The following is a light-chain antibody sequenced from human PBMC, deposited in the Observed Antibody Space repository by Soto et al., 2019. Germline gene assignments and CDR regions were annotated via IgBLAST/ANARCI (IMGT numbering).Light chain of an antibody. V-gene: IGKV1-33*01. J-gene: IGKJ2*01. CDR3: QQNDNFPPT. Sequence: DIQMTQSPSSLSASVGDRVTITCQASQDISNYLNWYQQKPGKAPKLLIYDASNLETGVPSRFSGSGSGTDFTFTISSLQPEDIATYYCQQNDNFPPTFGQGTKLEIK. CDR1: QDISNY. CDR2: DAS.